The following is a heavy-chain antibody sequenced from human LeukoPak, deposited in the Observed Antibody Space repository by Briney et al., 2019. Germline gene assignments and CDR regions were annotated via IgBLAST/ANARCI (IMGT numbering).Heavy chain of an antibody. CDR1: GGSISSGGYY. Sequence: SETLSLTCTVSGGSISSGGYYWSWIRQHPGKGLEWIGYIYYSGSTYYNPFLKSRVTISVDTSKNQFSLKLSSVTAADTAVYYCAREVIVPAAIRPKYYFDYWGQGTLVTVSS. V-gene: IGHV4-31*03. CDR3: AREVIVPAAIRPKYYFDY. J-gene: IGHJ4*02. D-gene: IGHD2-2*02. CDR2: IYYSGST.